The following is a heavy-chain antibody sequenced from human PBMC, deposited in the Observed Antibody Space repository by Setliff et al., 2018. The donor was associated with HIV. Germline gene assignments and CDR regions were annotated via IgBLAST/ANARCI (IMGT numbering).Heavy chain of an antibody. CDR2: IYYSGNT. CDR3: ASHLPPYSGNFDY. V-gene: IGHV4-39*01. CDR1: AGSIRSSTYY. J-gene: IGHJ4*01. D-gene: IGHD1-26*01. Sequence: PSETLSLTCTVSAGSIRSSTYYWAWIRQPPGKGLEWIGTIYYSGNTYYNPSLKSRVTISVDTSMNQISLKLSSVTAADTAVYYCASHLPPYSGNFDYWGHGTLVTVSS.